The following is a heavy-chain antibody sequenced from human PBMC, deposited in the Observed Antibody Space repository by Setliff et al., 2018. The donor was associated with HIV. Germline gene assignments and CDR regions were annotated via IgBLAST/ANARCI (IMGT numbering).Heavy chain of an antibody. V-gene: IGHV1-8*01. CDR2: INPSSDNT. D-gene: IGHD2-15*01. Sequence: EASVKVSCKASGYAFNSYTLNWVRQATGRGLEWMGWINPSSDNTAYAQKFQGRLTMTRNTSTGTVYMELSSLRSEDTAVYYCARIGRTPYYYYMDVWGKGTTVTVSS. J-gene: IGHJ6*03. CDR3: ARIGRTPYYYYMDV. CDR1: GYAFNSYT.